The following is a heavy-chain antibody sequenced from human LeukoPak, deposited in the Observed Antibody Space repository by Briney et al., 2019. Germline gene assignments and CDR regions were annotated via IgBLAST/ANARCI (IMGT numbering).Heavy chain of an antibody. CDR3: AKPISGGLAVTADWFHP. CDR2: INANSGTT. V-gene: IGHV3-23*01. CDR1: GFTFRDSA. J-gene: IGHJ5*01. Sequence: GGSLRLSCAASGFTFRDSAMSWLRQPPGKGLEWVSTINANSGTTSYAASVRGRFTISRDNSKNTLYLQVNTLRADDTATYYCAKPISGGLAVTADWFHPWGQGTLVVVSS. D-gene: IGHD6-19*01.